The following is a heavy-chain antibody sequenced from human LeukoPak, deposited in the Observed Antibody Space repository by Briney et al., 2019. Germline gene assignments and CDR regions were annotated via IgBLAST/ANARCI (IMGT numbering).Heavy chain of an antibody. CDR1: GFTFSSYS. V-gene: IGHV3-48*01. CDR3: ARVSSSSWYSDY. Sequence: GGSLRLSCAASGFTFSSYSMNWVRQAPGKGLEWVSYITSSGYTTYYADSVKGRFTISRDNAKNSVYLQMNSLRAEDTAVYYCARVSSSSWYSDYWGQGTLVTVSS. CDR2: ITSSGYTT. D-gene: IGHD6-13*01. J-gene: IGHJ4*02.